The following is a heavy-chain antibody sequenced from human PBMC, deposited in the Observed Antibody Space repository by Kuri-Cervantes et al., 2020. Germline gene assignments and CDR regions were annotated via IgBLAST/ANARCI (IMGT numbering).Heavy chain of an antibody. CDR3: SRGPGSRYYYYYIDV. J-gene: IGHJ6*03. CDR2: IYHSGTT. V-gene: IGHV4-38-2*01. D-gene: IGHD1-14*01. CDR1: GYSISSGYY. Sequence: SQTLSLTCGVSGYSISSGYYWAWIRQPPGKGLEWIGRIYHSGTTYYNPSLKSRLTISVDTSKNQFSLKLSSVTAADTAVYYCSRGPGSRYYYYYIDVWGKGTTVPVSS.